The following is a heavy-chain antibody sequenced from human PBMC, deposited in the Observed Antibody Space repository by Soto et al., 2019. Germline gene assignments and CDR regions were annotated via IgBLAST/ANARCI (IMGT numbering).Heavy chain of an antibody. J-gene: IGHJ4*02. CDR3: ARHYDFWSGYLAPSDY. V-gene: IGHV4-59*08. D-gene: IGHD3-3*01. CDR1: GGSISSYY. CDR2: IYYSGST. Sequence: SETLSLTCTVSGGSISSYYWSWIRQPPGKGLEWIGYIYYSGSTNYNPSLKSRVTISVDTSKNQFSLKLSSVTAADTAVYYCARHYDFWSGYLAPSDYWGQGTLVTVSS.